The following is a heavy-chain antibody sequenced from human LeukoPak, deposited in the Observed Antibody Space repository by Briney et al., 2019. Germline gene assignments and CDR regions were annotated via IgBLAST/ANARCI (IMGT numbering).Heavy chain of an antibody. CDR2: ISSSGSTI. J-gene: IGHJ4*02. CDR3: ASQYYYDSSGYYFDY. Sequence: GGSLRLSCAASGFTFSDYYMSWIRQAPGKGLEWVSYISSSGSTIYYADSVKGRFTISRDNAKNSLYLQMNSLRAEDTAVYYCASQYYYDSSGYYFDYWGQGTLVTVPS. V-gene: IGHV3-11*04. CDR1: GFTFSDYY. D-gene: IGHD3-22*01.